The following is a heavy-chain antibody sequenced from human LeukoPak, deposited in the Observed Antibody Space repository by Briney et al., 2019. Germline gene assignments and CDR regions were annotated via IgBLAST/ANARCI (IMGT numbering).Heavy chain of an antibody. Sequence: PGGSLKLSCAASGFTFSGSAMHWVRQASGKGLEWVGRIRSKANSYATAYAASVKGRFTISRDDSKNTAYLQMNGLKTEDTAVYYCTRRGPMVRGVSHPNYYYYGMDVRGKGTTVTVSS. J-gene: IGHJ6*04. CDR3: TRRGPMVRGVSHPNYYYYGMDV. CDR2: IRSKANSYAT. V-gene: IGHV3-73*01. D-gene: IGHD3-10*01. CDR1: GFTFSGSA.